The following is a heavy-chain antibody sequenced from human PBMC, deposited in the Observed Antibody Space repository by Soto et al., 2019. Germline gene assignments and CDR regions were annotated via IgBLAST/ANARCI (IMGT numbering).Heavy chain of an antibody. J-gene: IGHJ4*02. CDR2: INPSGGST. Sequence: QVQLVQSGAEVKKPGASVKVSCKASGYAFTSYYMHWVRQAPGQGLEWMGIINPSGGSTSYAQKFQDRATMPRDTSTGTVYMELSSLRSEDTAVYYCTIIAVAENWGQGTLVTVSS. CDR3: TIIAVAEN. V-gene: IGHV1-46*03. D-gene: IGHD6-19*01. CDR1: GYAFTSYY.